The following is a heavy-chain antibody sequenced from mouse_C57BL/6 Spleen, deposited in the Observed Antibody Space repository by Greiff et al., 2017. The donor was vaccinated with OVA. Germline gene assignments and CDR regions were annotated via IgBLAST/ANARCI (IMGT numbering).Heavy chain of an antibody. CDR2: IDPSDSYT. J-gene: IGHJ4*01. Sequence: QVQLQQSGAELVMPGASVKLSCKASGYTFTSYWMHWVKQRPGQGLEWIGEIDPSDSYTNYNQKFKGKSTLTVDKSSSTAYMQLSSLTSEDSAVYYCARTGPYAMDYWGQGTSVTVSS. V-gene: IGHV1-69*01. CDR1: GYTFTSYW. D-gene: IGHD4-1*01. CDR3: ARTGPYAMDY.